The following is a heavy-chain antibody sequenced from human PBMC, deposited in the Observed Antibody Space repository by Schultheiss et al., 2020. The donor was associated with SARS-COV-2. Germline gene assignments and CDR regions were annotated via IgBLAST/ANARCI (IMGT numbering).Heavy chain of an antibody. CDR1: GYTFTSYD. CDR3: ARASNIAGHPLDP. CDR2: MNPNSGNT. D-gene: IGHD6-6*01. Sequence: ASVKVSCKASGYTFTSYDINWVRQATGQGLEWMGWMNPNSGNTGYAQKFQGRVTITRDTSASTAYMELSSLRSEDTAVYYCARASNIAGHPLDPWGQGTLVTVSS. V-gene: IGHV1-8*01. J-gene: IGHJ5*02.